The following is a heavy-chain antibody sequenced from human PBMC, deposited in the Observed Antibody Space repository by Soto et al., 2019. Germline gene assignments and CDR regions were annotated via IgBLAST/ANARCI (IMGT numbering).Heavy chain of an antibody. V-gene: IGHV1-3*01. CDR1: GYTFTSYA. CDR2: INAGNGNT. J-gene: IGHJ4*02. D-gene: IGHD3-22*01. Sequence: ASVKVSCKASGYTFTSYAMHWVRQAPGQRLEWMGWINAGNGNTKYSQKFQGRVTITRDTSASTAYMELSSLRSEDTAVYYCARNPSYYDSSGYYFDYWGQGTLVTAPQ. CDR3: ARNPSYYDSSGYYFDY.